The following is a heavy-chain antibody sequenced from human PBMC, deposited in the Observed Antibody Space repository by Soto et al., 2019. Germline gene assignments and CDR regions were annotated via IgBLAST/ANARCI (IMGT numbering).Heavy chain of an antibody. J-gene: IGHJ4*02. D-gene: IGHD2-15*01. CDR3: GKGGGSVPEPFDY. CDR1: GFTFSSYA. V-gene: IGHV3-23*01. CDR2: ISGSGGST. Sequence: EVQVLQSGGGLVQPWGSLRLSCAASGFTFSSYAMSRVRQAPGKGLEWVSAISGSGGSTYYADSVKGRFTISRDNSKYTRYLQRKSIRAEETAVYYCGKGGGSVPEPFDYCCQGTVGAVSS.